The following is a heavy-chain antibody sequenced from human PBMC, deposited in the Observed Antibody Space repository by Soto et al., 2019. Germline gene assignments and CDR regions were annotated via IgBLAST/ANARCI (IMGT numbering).Heavy chain of an antibody. J-gene: IGHJ3*02. CDR2: INYSGST. Sequence: SETLSLTCAVYGGSFGGSYWSWIRQPPGKGLEWIGEINYSGSTYYNPSLKGRVTISVDTSKNQFSLKLSSVTAADTAVYYCARQLSDYYDSSCYHLLDAFDIWGQGTMVTVSS. D-gene: IGHD3-22*01. CDR1: GGSFGGSY. V-gene: IGHV4-34*01. CDR3: ARQLSDYYDSSCYHLLDAFDI.